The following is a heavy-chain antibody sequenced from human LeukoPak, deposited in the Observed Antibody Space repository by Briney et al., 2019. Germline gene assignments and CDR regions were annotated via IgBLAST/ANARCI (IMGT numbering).Heavy chain of an antibody. CDR3: ARAHSSGWYAYYFDY. V-gene: IGHV1-69*06. CDR1: GGTFSSYA. D-gene: IGHD6-19*01. J-gene: IGHJ4*02. Sequence: SVKVSCKASGGTFSSYAISWVRQAPGQGLEWMGGIIPIFGTANYAQKFQGRATITADKSTSTAYMELSSLRSEDTAVYYCARAHSSGWYAYYFDYWGQGTLVTVSS. CDR2: IIPIFGTA.